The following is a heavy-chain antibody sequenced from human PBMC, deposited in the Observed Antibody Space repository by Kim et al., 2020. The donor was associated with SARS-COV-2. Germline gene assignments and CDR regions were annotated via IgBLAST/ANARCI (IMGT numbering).Heavy chain of an antibody. V-gene: IGHV3-23*01. CDR2: ISGSGGST. CDR3: APPPGLGIRADYYYGMDV. CDR1: GFTFSSYA. J-gene: IGHJ6*02. Sequence: GGSLRLSCAASGFTFSSYAMSWVRQAPGKGLEWVSAISGSGGSTYYADSVKGRFTISRDNSKNTLYLQMNSLRAEDTAVYYCAPPPGLGIRADYYYGMDVWGQGTTVTVSS. D-gene: IGHD7-27*01.